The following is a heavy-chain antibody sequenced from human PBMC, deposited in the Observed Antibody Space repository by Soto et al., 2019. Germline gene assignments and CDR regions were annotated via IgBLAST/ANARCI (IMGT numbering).Heavy chain of an antibody. Sequence: EVQLVQSGAEVKKPGESLRISCKGSGYSFTSYWISWVRQMPGKGLEWMGRIDPSDSYTNYSPSFQGHVTISADKSIXTAYLQWSSLKASDTAMYYCARIQAAAGDNELNFNYWGQGTLVTVSS. CDR1: GYSFTSYW. CDR3: ARIQAAAGDNELNFNY. J-gene: IGHJ4*02. D-gene: IGHD6-13*01. V-gene: IGHV5-10-1*01. CDR2: IDPSDSYT.